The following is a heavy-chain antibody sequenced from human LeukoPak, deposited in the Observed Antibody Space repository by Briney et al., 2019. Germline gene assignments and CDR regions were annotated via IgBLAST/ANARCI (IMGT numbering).Heavy chain of an antibody. J-gene: IGHJ4*02. D-gene: IGHD3-3*01. CDR2: ISRSGGST. CDR1: GFTFSSYA. CDR3: AKSASGYDY. V-gene: IGHV3-23*01. Sequence: GSLTLSCAAYGFTFSSYAMSWIRQAPGKGLEWVSAISRSGGSTYYADSVRGRFTIARDNSKSTLYLQMNSLRAEDTAVYYCAKSASGYDYWGQGTLVTVSS.